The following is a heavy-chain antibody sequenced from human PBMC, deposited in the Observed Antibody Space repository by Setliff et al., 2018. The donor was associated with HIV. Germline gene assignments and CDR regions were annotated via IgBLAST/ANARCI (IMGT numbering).Heavy chain of an antibody. J-gene: IGHJ5*01. V-gene: IGHV3-64D*06. Sequence: SWSAPAFSFSKYAMHWGRQAPGKGLEYVSDISSNGFSTDYTESVKGRFTVSIDNSKNTLYLQMNSLRPGDTAVYYCVKSVGDFWNRGFDSWGQGTQVTVSS. CDR2: ISSNGFST. CDR3: VKSVGDFWNRGFDS. CDR1: AFSFSKYA. D-gene: IGHD3-3*01.